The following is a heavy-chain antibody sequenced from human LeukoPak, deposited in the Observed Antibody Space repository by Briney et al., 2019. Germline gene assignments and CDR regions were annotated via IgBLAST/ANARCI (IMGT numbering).Heavy chain of an antibody. V-gene: IGHV1-69*05. Sequence: SVKVSCKASGGTFSSYAISWVRQAPGQGLEWMGGIIPIFGTANYAQKFQGRVTITTDESTSTAYMELSSLRSEDTAVYYCARAETRYYFDSSGYYGYWGQGTLVTVSS. CDR3: ARAETRYYFDSSGYYGY. D-gene: IGHD3-22*01. J-gene: IGHJ4*02. CDR1: GGTFSSYA. CDR2: IIPIFGTA.